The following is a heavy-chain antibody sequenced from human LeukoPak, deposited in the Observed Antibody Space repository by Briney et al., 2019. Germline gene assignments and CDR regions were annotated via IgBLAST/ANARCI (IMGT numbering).Heavy chain of an antibody. D-gene: IGHD3-9*01. CDR1: GFTFSSYW. CDR2: INQDGSEK. Sequence: QAGGSLRLSCAASGFTFSSYWMSWVRQAPGKGLEWVANINQDGSEKYYVDSVKGRFTISRDNAKNSLYLQMKRLRAEDTAVYYCARDDQATYYDILTGYYFDYWGQGTLVTVSS. J-gene: IGHJ4*02. V-gene: IGHV3-7*01. CDR3: ARDDQATYYDILTGYYFDY.